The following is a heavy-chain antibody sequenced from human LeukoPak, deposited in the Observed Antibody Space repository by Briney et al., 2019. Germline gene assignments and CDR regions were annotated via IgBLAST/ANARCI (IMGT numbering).Heavy chain of an antibody. CDR3: ARERCSSTCCYTYY. J-gene: IGHJ4*02. CDR2: IYYSGST. Sequence: SQTLSLTCTVSGGSISSGDYYWSWLRQPPGKGLEWIGYIYYSGSTYYNPSLKSRVTISVDTSKNQFSLKLSSVTAADTAVYYCARERCSSTCCYTYYWGQGTLVTVSS. V-gene: IGHV4-30-4*08. CDR1: GGSISSGDYY. D-gene: IGHD2-2*02.